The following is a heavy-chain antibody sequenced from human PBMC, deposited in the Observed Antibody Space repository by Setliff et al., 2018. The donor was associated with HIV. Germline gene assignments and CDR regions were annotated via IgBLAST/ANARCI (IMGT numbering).Heavy chain of an antibody. CDR3: AKDRSGSYRTFDY. CDR1: GYSISSGYY. D-gene: IGHD1-26*01. Sequence: SETLSLTCAVSGYSISSGYYWGWVRQPPEKGLEWIGSFYHSGSTYYNPSLKSRVTISVDTSKNQFSLKLSSVTAADTAVYYCAKDRSGSYRTFDYWGPGILVTVSS. CDR2: FYHSGST. V-gene: IGHV4-38-2*02. J-gene: IGHJ4*02.